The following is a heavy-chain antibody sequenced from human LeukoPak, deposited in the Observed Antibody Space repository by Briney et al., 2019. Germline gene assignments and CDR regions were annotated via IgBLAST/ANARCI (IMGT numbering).Heavy chain of an antibody. V-gene: IGHV3-23*01. Sequence: GGSLRLSCAASGFTFSSYAMSWVRQAPGKGLEWVSAISGSGGSTYYADSVKGRFTISRDNSKNTLYLQMNSLRAEDKAVYYCAKDRACLRVAWETLTWPFDYWGQGTLVTVSS. CDR1: GFTFSSYA. D-gene: IGHD1-26*01. CDR3: AKDRACLRVAWETLTWPFDY. CDR2: ISGSGGST. J-gene: IGHJ4*02.